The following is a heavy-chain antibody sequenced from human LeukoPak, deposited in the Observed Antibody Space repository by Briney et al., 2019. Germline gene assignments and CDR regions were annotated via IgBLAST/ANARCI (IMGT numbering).Heavy chain of an antibody. Sequence: GGSLRLSCAASGFTFSNYWMSWVRQAPGKGLEWVANIKYDGSEIYYMDSVKGRFTISRDNAKNSLYLQMNSLRAEDTAVYYCARVALAFDIWGQGTMVTVSS. D-gene: IGHD2-21*01. J-gene: IGHJ3*02. CDR2: IKYDGSEI. CDR1: GFTFSNYW. CDR3: ARVALAFDI. V-gene: IGHV3-7*03.